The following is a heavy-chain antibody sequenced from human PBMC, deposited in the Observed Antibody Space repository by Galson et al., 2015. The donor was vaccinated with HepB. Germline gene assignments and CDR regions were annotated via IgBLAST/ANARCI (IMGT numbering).Heavy chain of an antibody. CDR3: ARKRGYSGYDYYFDY. J-gene: IGHJ4*02. CDR1: GFTFSSYA. V-gene: IGHV3-30*04. D-gene: IGHD5-12*01. CDR2: ISYDGSNK. Sequence: SLRLSCAASGFTFSSYAMHWVRQAPGKGLEWVAVISYDGSNKYYADSVKGRFTISRDNSKNTLYLQMNSLRAEDTAVYYCARKRGYSGYDYYFDYWGQGTLVTVSS.